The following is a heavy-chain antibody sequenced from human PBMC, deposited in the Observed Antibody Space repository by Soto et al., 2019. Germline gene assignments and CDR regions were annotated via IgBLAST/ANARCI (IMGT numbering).Heavy chain of an antibody. CDR2: ISSTGGST. V-gene: IGHV3-23*01. J-gene: IGHJ6*02. CDR1: GFTFSSSA. Sequence: GGSLRLSCAASGFTFSSSAMSWVRQAPGKGLQWVSGISSTGGSTYYADSVKGRFTISRDNAKNSLYLQMNSLRAEDTAVYYCAREQLWLPSGGMDVWGQGTTVTVSS. D-gene: IGHD5-18*01. CDR3: AREQLWLPSGGMDV.